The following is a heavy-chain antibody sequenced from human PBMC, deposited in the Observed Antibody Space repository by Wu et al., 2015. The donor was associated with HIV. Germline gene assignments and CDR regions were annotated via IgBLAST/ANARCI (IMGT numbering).Heavy chain of an antibody. CDR1: GYSFTNFG. J-gene: IGHJ3*02. Sequence: QVHLLQSGPAVKNPGTSVKVSCKASGYSFTNFGISWVRQAPGQGLEWMGRINVYNGHTNSARRFQDRLNMTTDASTETAYMELGSLTSDDTAIYFCARDRQCSGGSCYRIAFDIWGQGTVVTVSS. V-gene: IGHV1-18*01. CDR3: ARDRQCSGGSCYRIAFDI. D-gene: IGHD2-15*01. CDR2: INVYNGHT.